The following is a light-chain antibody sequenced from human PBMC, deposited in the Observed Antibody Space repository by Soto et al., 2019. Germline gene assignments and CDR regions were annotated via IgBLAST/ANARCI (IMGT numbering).Light chain of an antibody. CDR1: SSDVGAYNF. CDR2: EVS. V-gene: IGLV2-8*01. CDR3: NSYAGSDNFGV. J-gene: IGLJ2*01. Sequence: QSVLTQPPSASGSLGQSVTISCTGTSSDVGAYNFVSWYQLHPGKVPKLIIYEVSKRPSGVPDRFSGSKSGNTASLTVSGLQAEDEADYYCNSYAGSDNFGVFGGGTKVTVL.